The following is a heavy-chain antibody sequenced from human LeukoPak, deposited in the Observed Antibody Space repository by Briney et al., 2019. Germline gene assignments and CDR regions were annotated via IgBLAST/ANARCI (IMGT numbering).Heavy chain of an antibody. V-gene: IGHV3-21*01. J-gene: IGHJ4*02. CDR3: ASEYYYDSSGPFPDY. CDR1: GFTFSSYS. CDR2: ISSSSSYI. D-gene: IGHD3-22*01. Sequence: PGGSLRLSCAASGFTFSSYSMNWVRQAPGKGLEWVSSISSSSSYIYYADSVKGRFTISRDNAKNSLYLQMNSLRAEDTAVYYCASEYYYDSSGPFPDYWGQGTLVTVSS.